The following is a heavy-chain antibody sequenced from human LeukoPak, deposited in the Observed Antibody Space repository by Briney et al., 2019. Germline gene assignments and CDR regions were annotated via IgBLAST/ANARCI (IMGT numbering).Heavy chain of an antibody. CDR2: ISSSGSTI. Sequence: GGSLRLSCAASGFTFSDYYMSWIRQAPGKGLEWVSYISSSGSTIYYADSVKGRFTISRDNAKNSLYLQMNSLRAEDTAVYYCASHPFTYCSSTSCNWFDPWGQGTLVTVSS. V-gene: IGHV3-11*01. CDR3: ASHPFTYCSSTSCNWFDP. D-gene: IGHD2-2*01. CDR1: GFTFSDYY. J-gene: IGHJ5*02.